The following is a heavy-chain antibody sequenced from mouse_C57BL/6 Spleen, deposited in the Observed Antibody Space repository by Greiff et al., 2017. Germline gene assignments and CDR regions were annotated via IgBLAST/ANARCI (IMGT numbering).Heavy chain of an antibody. CDR1: GYAFSSSW. J-gene: IGHJ2*01. CDR2: IYPGDGDT. CDR3: ARRGTRGYFDY. V-gene: IGHV1-82*01. D-gene: IGHD3-3*01. Sequence: QVQLKQSGPELVKPGASVKISCKASGYAFSSSWMNWVKQRPGKGLEWIGRIYPGDGDTNYNGKFKGKATLTADKSSSTAYMQLSSLTSEDSAVYFCARRGTRGYFDYWGQGTTLTVSS.